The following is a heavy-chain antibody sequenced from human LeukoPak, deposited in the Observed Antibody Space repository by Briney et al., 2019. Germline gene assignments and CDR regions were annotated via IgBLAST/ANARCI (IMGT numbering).Heavy chain of an antibody. CDR2: TSPSGGAT. CDR1: GFIFSDYY. J-gene: IGHJ4*02. Sequence: GGSLRLSCAASGFIFSDYYMSWIRQVPGKGLEWVSYTSPSGGATYYAGFVKGRFTVSRDNAQNSLSLQMNSLRVEDTAVYYCARDPTQYLRYGYFDYWGQGTLVTVSS. CDR3: ARDPTQYLRYGYFDY. D-gene: IGHD4-11*01. V-gene: IGHV3-11*01.